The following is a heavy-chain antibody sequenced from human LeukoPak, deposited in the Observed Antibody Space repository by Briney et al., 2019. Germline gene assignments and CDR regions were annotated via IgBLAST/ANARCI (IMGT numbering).Heavy chain of an antibody. J-gene: IGHJ2*01. CDR2: IYYSGST. CDR3: ARGAQEYYDFWSGRLTLWYFDL. V-gene: IGHV4-59*01. D-gene: IGHD3-3*01. CDR1: GGSISSYY. Sequence: SETLSLTCTVSGGSISSYYWSWIRQPPGKGLEWIGYIYYSGSTNYNPSLKSRATISVDTSKNQFSLKLSSVTAADTAVYYCARGAQEYYDFWSGRLTLWYFDLWGRGTLVTVSS.